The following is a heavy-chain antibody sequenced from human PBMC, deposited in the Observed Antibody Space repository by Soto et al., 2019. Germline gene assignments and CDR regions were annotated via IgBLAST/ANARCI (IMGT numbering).Heavy chain of an antibody. J-gene: IGHJ2*01. D-gene: IGHD4-17*01. CDR3: ARDYGDYMSWYFDL. CDR2: IRGSGGST. Sequence: EVQLLESGGGLVQPGGSLRLSCAASGFTFSSYAMSWVRQAPGKGLEWVSAIRGSGGSTYYADAVKGRFTITRDNSKNTLYLQMNSLRAEDTDVDYCARDYGDYMSWYFDLWGRGTLVTVSS. CDR1: GFTFSSYA. V-gene: IGHV3-23*01.